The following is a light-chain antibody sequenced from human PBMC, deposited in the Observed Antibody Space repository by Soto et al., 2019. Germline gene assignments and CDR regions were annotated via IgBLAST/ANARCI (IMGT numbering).Light chain of an antibody. CDR3: QKYDSAPFT. CDR1: QGISNY. V-gene: IGKV1-27*01. Sequence: DIQMTQSPSSLSASVGDRVTITCRASQGISNYLAWYQQKPGKVPHLLIYAASTLQSGVPSRFSGSGSGTEFTLTISSLQPEDVATYYWQKYDSAPFTFGPGTKVDIK. CDR2: AAS. J-gene: IGKJ3*01.